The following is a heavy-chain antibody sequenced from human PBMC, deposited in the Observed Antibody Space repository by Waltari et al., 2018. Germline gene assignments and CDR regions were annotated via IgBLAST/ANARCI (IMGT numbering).Heavy chain of an antibody. Sequence: QVQLQESGPGLVKPSQTLSLTCPVSGGSISRGGYYWSWIRQHPGKGLEWIGYIYYSGSTYYNPSLKSRVTISVDTSKNQFSLKLSSVTAADTAVYYCAREAGDVPGRADYWGQGTLVTVSS. CDR3: AREAGDVPGRADY. V-gene: IGHV4-31*03. CDR2: IYYSGST. J-gene: IGHJ4*02. D-gene: IGHD7-27*01. CDR1: GGSISRGGYY.